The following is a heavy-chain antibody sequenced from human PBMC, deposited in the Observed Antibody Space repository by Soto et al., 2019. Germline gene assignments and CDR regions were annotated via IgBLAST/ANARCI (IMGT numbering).Heavy chain of an antibody. CDR1: GFTFSDHY. D-gene: IGHD4-17*01. CDR2: ISARSTYT. J-gene: IGHJ4*02. V-gene: IGHV3-11*06. CDR3: AMGDYGRY. Sequence: QVQLVESGGGLVKPGTSLRLSCAASGFTFSDHYMSWIRQAPGKGLEWLSHISARSTYTNYGDSVKGRFSISRDNVNQTVFLQMNSLRVDDTAIYYCAMGDYGRYWGPGTLDTVSS.